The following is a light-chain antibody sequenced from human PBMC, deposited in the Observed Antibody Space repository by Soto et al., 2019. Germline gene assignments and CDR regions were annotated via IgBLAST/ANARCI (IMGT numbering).Light chain of an antibody. V-gene: IGKV3-20*01. CDR1: QSVSSSY. Sequence: EIVLTQSPGPLSLSPGERATLSCRSSQSVSSSYLAWYQQKPGQAPRLIIYGASSRATGIPDRFSGSWSGTDFTLTISRLEPEDVAVYYCQQYNNWPRTLGQGTKVDIK. J-gene: IGKJ1*01. CDR3: QQYNNWPRT. CDR2: GAS.